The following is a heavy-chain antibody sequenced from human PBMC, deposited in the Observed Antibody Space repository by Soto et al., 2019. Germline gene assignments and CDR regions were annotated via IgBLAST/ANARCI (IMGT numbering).Heavy chain of an antibody. V-gene: IGHV1-18*01. CDR1: ACSFPSYG. Sequence: SLKVSCNTSACSFPSYGISWVRQAPGQGLEWMGWISAYNGNTNYAQKLQGRVTMTTDTSTSTAYMELRSLRSDDTAVYYCARLKKSRKHYGMDVWGQGTTVTASS. CDR2: ISAYNGNT. J-gene: IGHJ6*02. CDR3: ARLKKSRKHYGMDV.